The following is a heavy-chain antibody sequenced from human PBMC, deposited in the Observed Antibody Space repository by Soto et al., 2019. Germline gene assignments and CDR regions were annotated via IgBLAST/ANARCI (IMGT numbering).Heavy chain of an antibody. J-gene: IGHJ5*02. Sequence: PSETLSLTCAVSGYSISSGYYWGWIRQPPGKGLEWIGSIYHSGSTYYNPSLKSRVTISVDTSKNQFSLKLSSVTAADTAVYYCARVWFTNWFDPWGQGTLVTVSS. CDR3: ARVWFTNWFDP. CDR2: IYHSGST. D-gene: IGHD3-10*01. V-gene: IGHV4-38-2*01. CDR1: GYSISSGYY.